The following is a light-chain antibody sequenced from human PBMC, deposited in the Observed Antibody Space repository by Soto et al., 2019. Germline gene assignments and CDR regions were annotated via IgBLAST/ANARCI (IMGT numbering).Light chain of an antibody. CDR2: GAS. CDR3: QQDNNRPPFT. J-gene: IGKJ3*01. Sequence: EIVMTQSPATLSVSPGERATLSCRASQSVSSNLAWYQQKPGQAPRLLIYGASTRATGIPARFSGSGSGTECTLTISSLQSEDFAVYYCQQDNNRPPFTFGPGTKVDIK. V-gene: IGKV3-15*01. CDR1: QSVSSN.